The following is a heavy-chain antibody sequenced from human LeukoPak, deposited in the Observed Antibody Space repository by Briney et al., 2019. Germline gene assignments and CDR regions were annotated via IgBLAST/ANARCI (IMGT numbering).Heavy chain of an antibody. J-gene: IGHJ3*02. V-gene: IGHV1-8*03. Sequence: ASVKVSCKASGYTFTSYDINWVRQATGQGLEWMGWMNPNSGNTGYAQRFQGRVTITRNTSISTAYMELSSLRSEDTAVYYCARARSGPYGSGSLDAFDIWGQGTMVTVSS. CDR2: MNPNSGNT. D-gene: IGHD3-10*01. CDR1: GYTFTSYD. CDR3: ARARSGPYGSGSLDAFDI.